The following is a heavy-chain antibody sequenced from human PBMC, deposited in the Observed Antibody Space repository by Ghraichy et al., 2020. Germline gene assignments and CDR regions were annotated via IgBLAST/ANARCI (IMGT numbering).Heavy chain of an antibody. V-gene: IGHV1-69*04. D-gene: IGHD3-10*01. CDR1: GGTFSSYT. J-gene: IGHJ6*02. Sequence: SVKVSCKASGGTFSSYTISWVRQAPGQGLEWMGRIIPILGIANYAQKFQGRVTITADKSTSTAYMELSSLRSEDTAVYYCARDRYYYGSSYYYGMDVWGQGTTVTVSS. CDR3: ARDRYYYGSSYYYGMDV. CDR2: IIPILGIA.